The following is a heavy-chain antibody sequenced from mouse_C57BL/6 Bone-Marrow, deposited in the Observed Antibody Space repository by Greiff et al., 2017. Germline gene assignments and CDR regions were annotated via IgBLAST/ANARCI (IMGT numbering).Heavy chain of an antibody. Sequence: QVQLQQPGAELVKPGASVKLSCKASGYTFTSYWMHWVKQRPGQGLEWIGMIHPNSGSTNYNEKFKSKATLTVDKSSSTAYMQLSSLTSEDSAVXYCAREGYYGSSRTFADWGQGTLVTVSA. D-gene: IGHD1-1*01. CDR2: IHPNSGST. J-gene: IGHJ3*01. CDR3: AREGYYGSSRTFAD. CDR1: GYTFTSYW. V-gene: IGHV1-64*01.